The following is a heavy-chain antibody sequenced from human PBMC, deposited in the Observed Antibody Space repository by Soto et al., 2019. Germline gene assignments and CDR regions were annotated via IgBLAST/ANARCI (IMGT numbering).Heavy chain of an antibody. CDR2: ISSSGSTI. CDR3: ARDRGIQLWRRYYYYYGMDF. V-gene: IGHV3-48*03. Sequence: EVQLVESGGGLVQPGGSLRLSCAASGFTFSSYEMNWVRQAPGKGLEWVSYISSSGSTIYYADSVKGRFTISRDNARNSLYLQMNSLRAEDTAVYYCARDRGIQLWRRYYYYYGMDFWGQGTTVTVSS. CDR1: GFTFSSYE. J-gene: IGHJ6*02. D-gene: IGHD5-18*01.